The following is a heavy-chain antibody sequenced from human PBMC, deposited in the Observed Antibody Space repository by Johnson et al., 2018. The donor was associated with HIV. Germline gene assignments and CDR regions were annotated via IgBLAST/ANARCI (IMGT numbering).Heavy chain of an antibody. D-gene: IGHD2-2*01. CDR1: GFTFSRYV. Sequence: QMLLVESGGGVVQPGRSLRLTCAVSGFTFSRYVMHWVRQAPGNGLEWVAVMSYDGSDKYYADSVKGRFSISRDNSKNTLYVQMNSLTTEDTAVYFCARGFCTSSSHCDAFDLWGQGTMVTVSS. J-gene: IGHJ3*01. CDR2: MSYDGSDK. V-gene: IGHV3-30*04. CDR3: ARGFCTSSSHCDAFDL.